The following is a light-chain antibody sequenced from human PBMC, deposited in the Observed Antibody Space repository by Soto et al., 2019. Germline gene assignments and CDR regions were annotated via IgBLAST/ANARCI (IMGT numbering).Light chain of an antibody. Sequence: EIVMTQSPATRSVSPGERATLSCRASQSISSNLAWYQQKLGQAPRLLIYRASTRATGIPARFSGSGSGTEFTLTISSLQSEDFALYYCHQYENWPQTLGQGTKVEI. CDR2: RAS. J-gene: IGKJ1*01. V-gene: IGKV3-15*01. CDR1: QSISSN. CDR3: HQYENWPQT.